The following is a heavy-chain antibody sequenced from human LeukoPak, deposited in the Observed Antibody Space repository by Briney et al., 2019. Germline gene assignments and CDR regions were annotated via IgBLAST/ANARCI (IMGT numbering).Heavy chain of an antibody. CDR1: GFIFSDYY. CDR2: IDSSGVVI. D-gene: IGHD6-13*01. J-gene: IGHJ5*02. V-gene: IGHV3-11*01. CDR3: AKGTHSSSWHWYDP. Sequence: GGSLRLSCAASGFIFSDYYMTWIRQAPGKGLEWLSYIDSSGVVIYYGDSVKGRFTISRDNAKNSLYLQMNSLRAEDTAVYYCAKGTHSSSWHWYDPWGQGTLVTVSS.